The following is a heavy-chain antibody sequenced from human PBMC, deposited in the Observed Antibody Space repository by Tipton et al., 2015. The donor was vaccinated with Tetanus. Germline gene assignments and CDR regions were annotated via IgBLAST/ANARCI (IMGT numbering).Heavy chain of an antibody. CDR3: ARHVGGYGSPPHDL. Sequence: TLSLTCFVSGGSISTKTYYWGWIRQTPGKGLEWIASISHSATTFYNPSLKSRVTMSVDPSKNQFSVGLVSVTAADTGVYYCARHVGGYGSPPHDLWGQGTLVTVSS. CDR2: ISHSATT. D-gene: IGHD3-10*01. CDR1: GGSISTKTYY. V-gene: IGHV4-39*01. J-gene: IGHJ5*02.